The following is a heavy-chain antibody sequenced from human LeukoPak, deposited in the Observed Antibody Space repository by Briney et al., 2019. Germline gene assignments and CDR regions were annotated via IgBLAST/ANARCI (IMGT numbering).Heavy chain of an antibody. CDR3: ARIVPGGVVPAAMPYNWFDP. D-gene: IGHD2-2*01. J-gene: IGHJ5*02. CDR1: GGTFSSYA. V-gene: IGHV1-69*06. CDR2: IIPIFGTA. Sequence: ASVKVSCKASGGTFSSYAISWVRQAPGQGLEWMGGIIPIFGTANYAQKFQGRVTITADKSTSTAYMELSSLRSEDTAVYYCARIVPGGVVPAAMPYNWFDPWGQGTLVTVSS.